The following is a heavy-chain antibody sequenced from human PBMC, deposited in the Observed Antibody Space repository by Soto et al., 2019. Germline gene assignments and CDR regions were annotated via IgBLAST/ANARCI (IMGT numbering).Heavy chain of an antibody. CDR1: GYTFTSYD. CDR2: MNPNSGNT. V-gene: IGHV1-8*01. Sequence: GASVKVSCKASGYTFTSYDISWVRQATGQGLEWMGWMNPNSGNTGYAQKFQGRVTMTRNTSISTAYMELSSLRSEDTAVYYCARAPPLVPMWLVVVAATLEYFQHWGQGTLVTVSS. CDR3: ARAPPLVPMWLVVVAATLEYFQH. D-gene: IGHD2-15*01. J-gene: IGHJ1*01.